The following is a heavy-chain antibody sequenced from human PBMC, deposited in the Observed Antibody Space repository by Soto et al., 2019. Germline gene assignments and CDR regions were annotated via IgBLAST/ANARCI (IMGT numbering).Heavy chain of an antibody. J-gene: IGHJ5*02. V-gene: IGHV4-4*02. CDR3: ARDAIAAAGTTFDP. CDR1: GGSISSSNW. Sequence: SETLSLTCAVSGGSISSSNWWSWVRPPPGKGLEWIGEIYHSGSTNYNPSLKSRVHISVDKSKDQFSLKLSSVTAADTAVYYCARDAIAAAGTTFDPWGQGTLVTVSS. CDR2: IYHSGST. D-gene: IGHD6-13*01.